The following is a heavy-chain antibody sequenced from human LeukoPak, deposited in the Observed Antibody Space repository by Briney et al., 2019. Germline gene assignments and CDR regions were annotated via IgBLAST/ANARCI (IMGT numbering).Heavy chain of an antibody. J-gene: IGHJ5*02. CDR1: GGSISSYY. CDR3: AREDRGGSGSYYKYNWFDP. CDR2: IYYSGST. V-gene: IGHV4-59*01. Sequence: SETLSLTCTVSGGSISSYYWSWIRQPPGKGLEWIGYIYYSGSTNYNPSLKSRVTISVDTSKNQFSLKLSSVTAADTAVYYCAREDRGGSGSYYKYNWFDPWGQGTLVTVSS. D-gene: IGHD3-10*01.